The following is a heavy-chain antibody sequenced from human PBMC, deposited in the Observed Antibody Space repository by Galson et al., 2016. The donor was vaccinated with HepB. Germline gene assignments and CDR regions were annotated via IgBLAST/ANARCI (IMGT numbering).Heavy chain of an antibody. V-gene: IGHV3-49*02. Sequence: KGLEWVGFIRSKAYGGTTECAASVKGRFTISRDDSKSIAYLQMDSLKNEDTAVYFCTRAPHSGSYQAVFDSWGQGTLVTVSS. D-gene: IGHD1-26*01. CDR3: TRAPHSGSYQAVFDS. J-gene: IGHJ4*02. CDR2: IRSKAYGGTT.